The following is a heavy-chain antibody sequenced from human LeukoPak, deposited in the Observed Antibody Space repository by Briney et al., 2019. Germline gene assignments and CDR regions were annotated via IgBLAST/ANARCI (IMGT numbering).Heavy chain of an antibody. J-gene: IGHJ5*02. CDR1: GGSISSSNW. V-gene: IGHV4-4*02. D-gene: IGHD6-13*01. CDR3: ARGPIAAAGTGRFLRWFDP. Sequence: SETLSLTCAVSGGSISSSNWWSWVRQPPGKGLEWIGEIYHSGSTNYNPSLKSRVTISVDKSKNQFYMKLSSVTAADTAVYYCARGPIAAAGTGRFLRWFDPWGQGTLVTVSS. CDR2: IYHSGST.